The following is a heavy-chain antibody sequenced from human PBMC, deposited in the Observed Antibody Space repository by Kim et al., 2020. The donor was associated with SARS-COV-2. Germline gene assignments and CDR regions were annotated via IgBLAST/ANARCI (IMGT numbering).Heavy chain of an antibody. D-gene: IGHD2-2*02. J-gene: IGHJ6*02. V-gene: IGHV3-23*01. CDR1: GFTFSRNA. CDR3: AKDIHYYAMDV. Sequence: GGSLRLSCVASGFTFSRNAMGWGRQAPGKGLEWVSGIGGAESTNYADSVKGRFTISRDNSKNTLYLQMNSLRAEDTAVYYCAKDIHYYAMDVWGQGTTVIVSS. CDR2: IGGAEST.